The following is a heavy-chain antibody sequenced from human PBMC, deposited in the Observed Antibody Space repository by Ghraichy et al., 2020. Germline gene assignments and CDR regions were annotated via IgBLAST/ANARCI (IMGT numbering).Heavy chain of an antibody. Sequence: SETLSLTCTVSGGSISSYYWSWVRQPPGKGLEWIGYIYYSGSSNYNPSLKSRVTISVDTSTNQFSLKLSSVTAADTAVYYCARDHCSSSSCLFDPWGQGTLVTVSS. D-gene: IGHD2-2*01. CDR3: ARDHCSSSSCLFDP. CDR1: GGSISSYY. J-gene: IGHJ5*02. CDR2: IYYSGSS. V-gene: IGHV4-59*01.